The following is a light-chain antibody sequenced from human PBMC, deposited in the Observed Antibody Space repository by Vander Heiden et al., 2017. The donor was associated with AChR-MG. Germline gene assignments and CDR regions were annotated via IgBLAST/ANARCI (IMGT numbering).Light chain of an antibody. CDR2: DAA. V-gene: IGKV1-33*01. CDR3: PQYGDFQLI. CDR1: HDITKH. Sequence: IHMTHSPSSLSASVGDIVTITCQASHDITKHVNWYQQKPGKAPKLLMYDAAYLEAGGPSRFSASGSGTHCSFTISSLQPEDVATYYCPQYGDFQLIFGGGSKGEIK. J-gene: IGKJ4*01.